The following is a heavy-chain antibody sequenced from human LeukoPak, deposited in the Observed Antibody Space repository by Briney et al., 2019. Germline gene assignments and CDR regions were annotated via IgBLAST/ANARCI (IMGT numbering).Heavy chain of an antibody. CDR1: GFTFSSYW. D-gene: IGHD3-10*01. Sequence: PGGSLRLSCAASGFTFSSYWMHWVRQAPGKGLVWVSRINSDGSSTSYADSVKGRFTISRDNAKNTLYLQMNSLRAEDTAVYYCARADLWFGELNWFDPWGQGTLVTVSS. J-gene: IGHJ5*02. CDR3: ARADLWFGELNWFDP. CDR2: INSDGSST. V-gene: IGHV3-74*01.